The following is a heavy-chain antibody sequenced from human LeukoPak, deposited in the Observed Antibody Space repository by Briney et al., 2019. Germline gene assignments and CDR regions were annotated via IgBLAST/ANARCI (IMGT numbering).Heavy chain of an antibody. CDR3: TVGVQAAQYNRFDP. V-gene: IGHV3-49*04. CDR2: IRRKDYGGTT. D-gene: IGHD2-2*01. J-gene: IGHJ5*02. CDR1: GFTFGDYA. Sequence: GGSLRLSCTASGFTFGDYAMSWVRQAPGKGLEWVGFIRRKDYGGTTEYAASVKGGFTISRDDSKSIAYLQMNSLKTEDTAVYYWTVGVQAAQYNRFDPWGHGTLVTISS.